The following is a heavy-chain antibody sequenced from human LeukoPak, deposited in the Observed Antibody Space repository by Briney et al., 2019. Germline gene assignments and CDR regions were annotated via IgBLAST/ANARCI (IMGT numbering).Heavy chain of an antibody. CDR3: AKDSRRYSGYDLNWFDP. CDR2: ISYDGSNK. V-gene: IGHV3-30*18. D-gene: IGHD5-12*01. CDR1: GFTFSSYG. Sequence: GGSLRLSCAASGFTFSSYGMHWVRQAPGKGLEWVAVISYDGSNKYYADSVKGRFTISRDNSKNTLYLQMNSLRAEDTAVYYCAKDSRRYSGYDLNWFDPWGQGTLVTVSS. J-gene: IGHJ5*02.